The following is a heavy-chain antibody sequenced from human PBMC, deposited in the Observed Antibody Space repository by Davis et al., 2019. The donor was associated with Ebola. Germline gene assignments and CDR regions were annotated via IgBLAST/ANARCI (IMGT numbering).Heavy chain of an antibody. CDR2: ISYDGSNK. Sequence: PGGSLRLSCAASGFTFSSYGMHWVRQAPGKGLEWVAVISYDGSNKYYADSVKGRFTISRDNSKNTLYLQMNSLKTEDTAVYYCTRPGIAVAGTEINSVDYWGQGTLVTVSS. D-gene: IGHD6-19*01. CDR3: TRPGIAVAGTEINSVDY. V-gene: IGHV3-30*03. J-gene: IGHJ4*02. CDR1: GFTFSSYG.